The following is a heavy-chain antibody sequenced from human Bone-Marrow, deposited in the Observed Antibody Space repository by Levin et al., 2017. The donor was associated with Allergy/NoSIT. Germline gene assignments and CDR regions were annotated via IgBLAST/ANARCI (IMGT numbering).Heavy chain of an antibody. CDR3: AKQPAGYCSGGSCYSDY. Sequence: TGESLKISCAASGFTFSSYAMTWVRQAPGKGLEWVSAISGGGDATSYADSVKGRFTMSRDNSKNMVFLQMNSLRAEDSAVYYCAKQPAGYCSGGSCYSDYWGQGTLVTVSS. D-gene: IGHD2-15*01. CDR2: ISGGGDAT. CDR1: GFTFSSYA. V-gene: IGHV3-23*01. J-gene: IGHJ4*02.